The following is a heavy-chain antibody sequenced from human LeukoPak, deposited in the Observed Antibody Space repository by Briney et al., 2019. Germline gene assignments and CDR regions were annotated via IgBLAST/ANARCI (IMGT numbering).Heavy chain of an antibody. CDR1: XFTFSSYA. D-gene: IGHD5-18*01. V-gene: IGHV3-23*01. Sequence: SLRLXCAASXFTFSSYAMSWVRQAPGKGLEWVSAISGSSDSTYYVDSVKGRFTISRDNPKNRRYLQMNSLRAEDTAVYYCAKDRSYSYGGIDYWGQGTLVTVSS. J-gene: IGHJ4*02. CDR3: AKDRSYSYGGIDY. CDR2: ISGSSDST.